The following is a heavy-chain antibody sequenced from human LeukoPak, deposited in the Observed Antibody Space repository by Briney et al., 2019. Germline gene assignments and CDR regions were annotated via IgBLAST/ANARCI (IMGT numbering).Heavy chain of an antibody. J-gene: IGHJ4*02. V-gene: IGHV3-21*01. CDR2: ISSSSSYI. D-gene: IGHD5-12*01. Sequence: TGGSLRLSCAASGFTFSSYSMNWVRQAPGKGLEWVSSISSSSSYIYYADSVKGRFTISRDNAKNSLYLQVNSLRAEDTAVYYCARDRSGYDLGALSIDYWGQGTLVTVSS. CDR1: GFTFSSYS. CDR3: ARDRSGYDLGALSIDY.